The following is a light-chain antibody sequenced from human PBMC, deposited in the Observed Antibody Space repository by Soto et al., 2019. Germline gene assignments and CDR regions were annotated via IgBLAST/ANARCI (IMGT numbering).Light chain of an antibody. Sequence: SYELTQPPSVSVSPGQTACITCSGDKLGDKFACWFQQKPGQSPVLVIYQDFKRPSGIPERFSGSNFGNTATLTISGTQAMDEADYYCQAWDSRNARVFGGGTKLTVL. J-gene: IGLJ2*01. CDR1: KLGDKF. CDR2: QDF. CDR3: QAWDSRNARV. V-gene: IGLV3-1*01.